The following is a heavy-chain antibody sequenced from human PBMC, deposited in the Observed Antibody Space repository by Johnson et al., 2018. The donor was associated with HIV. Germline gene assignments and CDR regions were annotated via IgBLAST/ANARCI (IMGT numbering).Heavy chain of an antibody. CDR1: GFTFSSYG. D-gene: IGHD3-3*01. CDR2: ISYDGSNK. V-gene: IGHV3-30*18. Sequence: VQLVESGGGVVQPGRSLRLSCAASGFTFSSYGMDWVRQAPGKGLEWVAVISYDGSNKYYADSVKGRFTISSDNSKNTLYLQMNSQRAEDTALYYCAKDLGESENEEWASDYYDFGRDYPGQDPRGQGTVVTVSS. CDR3: AKDLGESENEEWASDYYDFGRDYPGQDP. J-gene: IGHJ3*01.